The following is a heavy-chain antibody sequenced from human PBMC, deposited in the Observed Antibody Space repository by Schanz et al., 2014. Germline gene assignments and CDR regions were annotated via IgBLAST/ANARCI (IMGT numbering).Heavy chain of an antibody. Sequence: VQLPESAFDLATPGGPQPLSCAASGFIVSRTYMTWVRQAPGKGLEWVSIIYSGVSTYYADSVKGRFTISRDNSKNTVYLQMNSLRGEDTGMYYCARGDPVAGRDYWGRGTLVTVSS. CDR3: ARGDPVAGRDY. V-gene: IGHV3-66*01. CDR2: IYSGVST. J-gene: IGHJ4*02. CDR1: GFIVSRTY. D-gene: IGHD1-1*01.